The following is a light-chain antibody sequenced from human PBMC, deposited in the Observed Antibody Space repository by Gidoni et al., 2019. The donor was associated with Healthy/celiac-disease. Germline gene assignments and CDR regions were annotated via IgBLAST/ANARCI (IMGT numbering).Light chain of an antibody. CDR3: HQSYSTLPYT. Sequence: DIQMTQSPSSLSASVGDRVTITCRASQSLSNYLNWYQQKPGKAPKLLIYAASSLQSGVPSRFSGSGSGTDFTLTISSLQPEDFATYYCHQSYSTLPYTFGQGTKLEIK. J-gene: IGKJ2*01. CDR2: AAS. CDR1: QSLSNY. V-gene: IGKV1-39*01.